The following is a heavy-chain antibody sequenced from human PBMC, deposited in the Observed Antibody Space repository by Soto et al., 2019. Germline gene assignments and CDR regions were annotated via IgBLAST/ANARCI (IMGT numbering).Heavy chain of an antibody. CDR2: ISAYNGNT. CDR3: ARDLWGITIFGVASYYFDY. V-gene: IGHV1-18*01. CDR1: GYTFTSYG. Sequence: ASVKVSCKASGYTFTSYGISWVRQAPGQGLEWMGWISAYNGNTNYAQKLQGRVTMTTDTSTSTAYMELRSLRSDDTAVYYCARDLWGITIFGVASYYFDYWGQGTLVTVSS. J-gene: IGHJ4*02. D-gene: IGHD3-3*01.